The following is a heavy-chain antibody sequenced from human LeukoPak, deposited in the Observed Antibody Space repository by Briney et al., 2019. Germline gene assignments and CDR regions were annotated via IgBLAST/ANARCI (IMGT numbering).Heavy chain of an antibody. Sequence: GRSLRLSCAASGFTFSSYGMHWVRQAPGKGLEWVAVISYDGSNKYFADSVKGRFTISRDNSKNTLYLQMNSLRAEDTAVYYCAKNTFGYYYDSSFDYWGQGTLVTVSS. CDR2: ISYDGSNK. CDR1: GFTFSSYG. D-gene: IGHD3-22*01. CDR3: AKNTFGYYYDSSFDY. J-gene: IGHJ4*02. V-gene: IGHV3-30*18.